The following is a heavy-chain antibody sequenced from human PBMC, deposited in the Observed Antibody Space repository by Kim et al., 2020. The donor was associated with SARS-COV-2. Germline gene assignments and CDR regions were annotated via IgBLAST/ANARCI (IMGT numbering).Heavy chain of an antibody. J-gene: IGHJ6*02. CDR1: GFTFSSYA. CDR2: ISSNGGST. D-gene: IGHD2-2*02. V-gene: IGHV3-64D*06. CDR3: VKGSCSSTSCYRGGGYGMEV. Sequence: GGSLRLSCSASGFTFSSYAMHWVRQAPGKGLEYVSAISSNGGSTYYADSVKGRFTISRDNSKNTLYLQMSSLRAEDTAVYYCVKGSCSSTSCYRGGGYGMEVWGQGTTVTVSS.